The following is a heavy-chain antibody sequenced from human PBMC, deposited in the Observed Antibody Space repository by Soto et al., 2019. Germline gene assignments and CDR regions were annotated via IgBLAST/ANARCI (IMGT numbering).Heavy chain of an antibody. CDR2: ISISSSYI. J-gene: IGHJ4*02. CDR3: ARDGARDTSSSPYYFDY. CDR1: GFTFSSYS. V-gene: IGHV3-21*01. D-gene: IGHD6-6*01. Sequence: ESGGGLVKPGGSLRLSCAASGFTFSSYSMNWVRQAPGKGLEWVSSISISSSYIYYADSVKGRFTISRDNAKSSLYLQMNNLRAEDTAVYHCARDGARDTSSSPYYFDYWGQGTLVTVSS.